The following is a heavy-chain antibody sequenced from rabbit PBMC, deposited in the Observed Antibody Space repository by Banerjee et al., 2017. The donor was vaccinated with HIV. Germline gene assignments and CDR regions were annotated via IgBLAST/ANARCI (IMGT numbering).Heavy chain of an antibody. Sequence: QSLEESGGDLVKPGASLTLTCTASGFSFSNTYYIYWVRQAPGKGLEWIACIYIGSSGTTYYASWAKGRFTISKTSSTTVTLQMTSLTAADTATYFCVRKWASTGGYWDLWGPGTLVTVS. V-gene: IGHV1S40*01. CDR1: GFSFSNTYY. D-gene: IGHD1-1*01. CDR2: IYIGSSGTT. J-gene: IGHJ4*01. CDR3: VRKWASTGGYWDL.